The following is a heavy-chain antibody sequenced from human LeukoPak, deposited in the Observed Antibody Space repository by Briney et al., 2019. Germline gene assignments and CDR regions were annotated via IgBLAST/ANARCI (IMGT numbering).Heavy chain of an antibody. CDR1: GASITSYY. Sequence: SETLSLTCTVSGASITSYYWTWIRQPPGKGLEWIGYIYHTGNIKYSPSLNSRVTISIDTSNNQLSLKLSSVTAADTAVYYCARGRAGRGYSYVIYYYYYMDVWGKGTTVTVSS. CDR3: ARGRAGRGYSYVIYYYYYMDV. J-gene: IGHJ6*03. V-gene: IGHV4-59*12. D-gene: IGHD5-18*01. CDR2: IYHTGNI.